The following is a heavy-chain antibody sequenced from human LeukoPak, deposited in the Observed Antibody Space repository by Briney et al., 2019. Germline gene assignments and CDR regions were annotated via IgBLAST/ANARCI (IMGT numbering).Heavy chain of an antibody. D-gene: IGHD1-7*01. J-gene: IGHJ4*02. Sequence: ASVKLSCKASGYTFNRYYMQWVRQAPGHGLEWMGWLNHNSGVTKYAQKFQGRVTMTRDTSISTAYMELSSLRSDDTAVYYCAREDNWNYDYWGQGTLVTVSS. CDR2: LNHNSGVT. V-gene: IGHV1-2*02. CDR1: GYTFNRYY. CDR3: AREDNWNYDY.